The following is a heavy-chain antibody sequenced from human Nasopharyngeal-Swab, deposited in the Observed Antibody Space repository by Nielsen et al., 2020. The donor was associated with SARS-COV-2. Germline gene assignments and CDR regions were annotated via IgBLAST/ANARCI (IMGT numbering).Heavy chain of an antibody. CDR1: GYTFTSYD. CDR2: MNPNSGNT. Sequence: ASVKVSCKASGYTFTSYDINWVRQATGQGLEWMGWMNPNSGNTGYAQKFQGRVTMIRNTSISTAYMELSSLRSEDTAVYYCAAQPLVVAATGGFDPWGQGTLVTVSS. J-gene: IGHJ5*02. V-gene: IGHV1-8*01. D-gene: IGHD2-15*01. CDR3: AAQPLVVAATGGFDP.